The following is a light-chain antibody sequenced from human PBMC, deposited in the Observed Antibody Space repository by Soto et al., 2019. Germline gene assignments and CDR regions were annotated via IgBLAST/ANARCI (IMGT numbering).Light chain of an antibody. V-gene: IGKV2-28*01. CDR2: WGS. Sequence: DIVMTQSPLSLPVTPGEPASISCRSSQSLLHSTGNNHLDWYLQKPGQPPQLLIYWGSSRASGVPDRFSGSGSGTDFTLKISRVEADDVGIYYCMQGRQLPATLGQGTRLDIK. CDR3: MQGRQLPAT. CDR1: QSLLHSTGNNH. J-gene: IGKJ5*01.